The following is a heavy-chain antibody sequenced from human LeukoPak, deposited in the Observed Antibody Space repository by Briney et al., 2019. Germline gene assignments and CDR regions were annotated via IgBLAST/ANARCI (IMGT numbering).Heavy chain of an antibody. Sequence: WGSLRLSCAASGFTFSSYAMSWVRQAPGKGLEWVSAISGSGGSTYYADSVKGRFTISRDNSKNTLYLQMNSLRAEDTAVYYCARAGSSTSCYKEGCYFDYWGQGTLVTVSS. J-gene: IGHJ4*02. D-gene: IGHD2-2*02. CDR2: ISGSGGST. CDR1: GFTFSSYA. CDR3: ARAGSSTSCYKEGCYFDY. V-gene: IGHV3-23*01.